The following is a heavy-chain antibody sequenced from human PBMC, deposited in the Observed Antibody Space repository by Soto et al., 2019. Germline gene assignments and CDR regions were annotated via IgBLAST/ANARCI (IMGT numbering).Heavy chain of an antibody. J-gene: IGHJ4*02. CDR1: GFTFSGHT. V-gene: IGHV3-21*01. D-gene: IGHD3-10*01. CDR3: ARCMVFDGSGYAFFDS. Sequence: EVQLVESGGGLVKPGGSLRLSCAASGFTFSGHTINWVRQAPGKGLEWVSSVSSSSSYIYYADSVKGRFTVSRDNAEKSLYLQMNSLRAEDTAMYYCARCMVFDGSGYAFFDSWGQGTLVTVSS. CDR2: VSSSSSYI.